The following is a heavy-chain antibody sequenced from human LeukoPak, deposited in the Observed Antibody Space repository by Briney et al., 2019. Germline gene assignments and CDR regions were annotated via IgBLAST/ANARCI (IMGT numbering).Heavy chain of an antibody. CDR1: GGSISNYY. CDR2: IYYSGST. V-gene: IGHV4-59*05. CDR3: ARTPEPIAVAGEFDY. D-gene: IGHD6-19*01. Sequence: SETLSLNCTVSGGSISNYYWSWIRQPPGKGLEWIGSIYYSGSTYYNPSLKSRVTISVDTSKNQFSLKLSSVTAADTAVYYCARTPEPIAVAGEFDYWGQGTLVTVSS. J-gene: IGHJ4*02.